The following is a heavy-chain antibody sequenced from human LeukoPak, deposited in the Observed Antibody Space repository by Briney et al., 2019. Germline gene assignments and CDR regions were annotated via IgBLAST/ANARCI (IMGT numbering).Heavy chain of an antibody. D-gene: IGHD3-22*01. J-gene: IGHJ5*02. V-gene: IGHV5-51*01. CDR3: ARQDSSGYSNWFDP. CDR2: IYPGDSDT. Sequence: GESLKISCKGSGYSFTSYWIGWVRPLPGKGLELMGIIYPGDSDTRYSPSFQGQVTISADKSISTAYLQWSSLKASDTAMYYCARQDSSGYSNWFDPWGQGTLVTVSS. CDR1: GYSFTSYW.